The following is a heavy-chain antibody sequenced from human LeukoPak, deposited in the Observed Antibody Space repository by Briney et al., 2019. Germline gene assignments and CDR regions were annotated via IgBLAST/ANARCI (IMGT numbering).Heavy chain of an antibody. D-gene: IGHD6-13*01. CDR2: IRNDGGDK. CDR3: AKVLSSSWGYFGF. V-gene: IGHV3-30*02. CDR1: GFTFSSYG. J-gene: IGHJ4*02. Sequence: GGSLRLSCAAPGFTFSSYGMHWVRQAPGKGLEWVAFIRNDGGDKYYADSVKGRFTISRDNSKNTLYLQMNSLKAEDTAVYYCAKVLSSSWGYFGFWGQGTLVTVSS.